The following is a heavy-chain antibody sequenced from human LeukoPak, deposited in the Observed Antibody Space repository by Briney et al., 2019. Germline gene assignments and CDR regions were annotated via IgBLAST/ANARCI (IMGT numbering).Heavy chain of an antibody. J-gene: IGHJ4*02. CDR3: AKDVGKWESLHFFDY. CDR1: GFTVSSNY. V-gene: IGHV3-53*01. CDR2: IYSGGST. D-gene: IGHD1-26*01. Sequence: GGSLRLSCAASGFTVSSNYMSWVRQAPGKGLEWVSVIYSGGSTYYADSVKGRFTVSRDDSRNTLYLQMNSLRGDDTAVYYCAKDVGKWESLHFFDYWGQGTLVTVSS.